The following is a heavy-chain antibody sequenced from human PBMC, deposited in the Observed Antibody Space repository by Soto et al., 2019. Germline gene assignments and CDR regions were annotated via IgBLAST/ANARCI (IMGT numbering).Heavy chain of an antibody. CDR3: ARRYYNDGSGPYGMHV. CDR1: GFTFNSYG. CDR2: ISASGGSR. Sequence: GGSLRLSCAVSGFTFNSYGMSWVRQAPGKGLEWVSAISASGGSRCYADSVKGRFTISRDNSKSTLFLQMNSLSAEDTAVYYWARRYYNDGSGPYGMHVWGRGSTVTVSS. J-gene: IGHJ6*04. D-gene: IGHD3-22*01. V-gene: IGHV3-23*01.